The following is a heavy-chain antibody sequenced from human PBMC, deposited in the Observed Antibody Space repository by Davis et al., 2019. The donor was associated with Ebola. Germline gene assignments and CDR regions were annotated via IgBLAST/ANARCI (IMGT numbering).Heavy chain of an antibody. Sequence: PSETLSLTCTVSGVSISSSPYYWGWIRQPPGKGLEWIGSIYYSGSTYYNPSLKSRVTISVDTSKNQFSLKLSYVTAADTAVYYCGRLVITIFGVVVSGMDVWGQGTTVTVSS. CDR1: GVSISSSPYY. CDR2: IYYSGST. V-gene: IGHV4-39*01. J-gene: IGHJ6*02. CDR3: GRLVITIFGVVVSGMDV. D-gene: IGHD3-3*01.